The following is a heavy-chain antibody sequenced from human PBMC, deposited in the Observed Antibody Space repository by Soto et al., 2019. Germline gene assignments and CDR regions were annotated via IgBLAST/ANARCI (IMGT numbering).Heavy chain of an antibody. V-gene: IGHV4-61*05. Sequence: SETLSLTCTVFGGSVSSSSYYWGWIRQPPGKGLEWIGYSYYSGSTNYNPSLRSRVTISVDTSKNQFSLKLSSVTAADTAVYYCARLVWSYGTWFDPWGQGTLVTVSS. D-gene: IGHD5-18*01. J-gene: IGHJ5*02. CDR2: SYYSGST. CDR3: ARLVWSYGTWFDP. CDR1: GGSVSSSSYY.